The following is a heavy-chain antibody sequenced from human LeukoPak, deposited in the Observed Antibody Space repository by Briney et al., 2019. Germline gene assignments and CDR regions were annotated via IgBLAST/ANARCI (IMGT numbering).Heavy chain of an antibody. D-gene: IGHD3-9*01. CDR3: ARERYDILTGYYTFDY. V-gene: IGHV4-4*07. CDR2: IYASGST. CDR1: GGSISSYY. Sequence: TSETLSLTCTVSGGSISSYYWSWIRQPAGKGLEWIGRIYASGSTNYNPSLKSRVTMSVDTSKNHFSLKLSSVTAADTAVYYCARERYDILTGYYTFDYWGQGTLVTVSS. J-gene: IGHJ4*02.